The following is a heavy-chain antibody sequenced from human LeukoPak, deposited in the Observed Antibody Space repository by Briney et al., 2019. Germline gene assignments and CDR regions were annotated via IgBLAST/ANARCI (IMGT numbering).Heavy chain of an antibody. D-gene: IGHD1-1*01. CDR3: ASLGYEYFFDY. CDR1: GGSISSGSYY. J-gene: IGHJ4*02. Sequence: PSETLSLTCTVSGGSISSGSYYWSWIRQPAGKGLEWIGRIYTSGSTNYNPSLKSRVTISVDTSKNQFSLKLSSVTAADTAVYYCASLGYEYFFDYWGQGTLVTVSS. V-gene: IGHV4-61*02. CDR2: IYTSGST.